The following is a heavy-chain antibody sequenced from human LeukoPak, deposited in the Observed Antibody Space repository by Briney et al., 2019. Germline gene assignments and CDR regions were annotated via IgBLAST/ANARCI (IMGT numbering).Heavy chain of an antibody. V-gene: IGHV3-64*05. D-gene: IGHD6-6*01. CDR2: INTNGANT. J-gene: IGHJ4*02. Sequence: GGSLRLSCSASGFTFKSYAMHWVLQAPGKGLEYVSSINTNGANTYYADSVKSRFTISRDNSRNTVYVQMNSLTPEDTAVYYCVKGLDYSSSQMDSWGQGTLVTVSS. CDR1: GFTFKSYA. CDR3: VKGLDYSSSQMDS.